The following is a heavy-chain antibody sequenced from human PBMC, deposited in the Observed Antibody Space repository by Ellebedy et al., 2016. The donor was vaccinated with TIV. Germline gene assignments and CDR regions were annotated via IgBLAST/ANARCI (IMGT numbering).Heavy chain of an antibody. CDR2: INPADSET. D-gene: IGHD5-18*01. Sequence: GESLKISCKVSGYTFTDYWIGWVRQMAGKGLEYMGIINPADSETRYSPSFQGQVTISADKSINTAYLQWGSLKASDTAIYYCARVGYTYGYFDSWGQGSLVTVSS. CDR1: GYTFTDYW. CDR3: ARVGYTYGYFDS. J-gene: IGHJ4*02. V-gene: IGHV5-51*01.